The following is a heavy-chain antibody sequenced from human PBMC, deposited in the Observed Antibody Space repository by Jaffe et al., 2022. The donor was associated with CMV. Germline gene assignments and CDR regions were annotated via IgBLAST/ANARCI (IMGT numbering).Heavy chain of an antibody. J-gene: IGHJ4*02. CDR3: ARARSSIGGLID. CDR1: GGSISSYY. Sequence: QVQLQESGPGLVKPSETLSLTCTVSGGSISSYYWSWIRQPPGKGLEWIGYIYYSGSTNYNPSLKSRVTISVDTSKNQFSLKLSSVTAADTAVYYCARARSSIGGLIDWGQGTLVTVSS. CDR2: IYYSGST. V-gene: IGHV4-59*01. D-gene: IGHD3-10*01.